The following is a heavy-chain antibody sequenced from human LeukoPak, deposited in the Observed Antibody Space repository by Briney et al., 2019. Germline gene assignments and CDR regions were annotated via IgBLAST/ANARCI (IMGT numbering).Heavy chain of an antibody. CDR3: AREGVAGTGLDY. D-gene: IGHD6-13*01. V-gene: IGHV1-46*01. CDR2: INPSGGT. Sequence: ASVKVSCKASGYTFSIYNMHWVRQAPGQGLEWMGIINPSGGTSYAQKLQGRITMTRDTSTVYMELSSLRSEDAAVYYCAREGVAGTGLDYWGQGTLVTVSS. J-gene: IGHJ4*02. CDR1: GYTFSIYN.